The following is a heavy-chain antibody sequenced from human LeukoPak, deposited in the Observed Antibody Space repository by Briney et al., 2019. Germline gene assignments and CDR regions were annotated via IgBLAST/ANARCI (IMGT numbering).Heavy chain of an antibody. V-gene: IGHV3-48*04. D-gene: IGHD3-16*01. Sequence: GGSLRLSCAASGFTFSSYGMHWVRRAPGKGLEWVSYISSSSSTIYYADSVKGRFTISRDNAKNSLYLQMNSLRAEDTAVYYCARDCVWFGGVICPSFDYWGQGTLVTVSS. CDR3: ARDCVWFGGVICPSFDY. J-gene: IGHJ4*02. CDR2: ISSSSSTI. CDR1: GFTFSSYG.